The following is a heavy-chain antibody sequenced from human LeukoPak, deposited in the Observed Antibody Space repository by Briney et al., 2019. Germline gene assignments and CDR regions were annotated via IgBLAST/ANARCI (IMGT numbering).Heavy chain of an antibody. J-gene: IGHJ3*02. CDR3: ARRGGSGAFDI. Sequence: SETLSLTCTVSGGSVSSHYWSWIRQPPGKNPEWIGYLYYSGSANYNPSLKSRITISIDTSKNQFSLKLSSVTAADTAVYYCARRGGSGAFDIWGQGTMVTVSS. CDR1: GGSVSSHY. V-gene: IGHV4-59*08. CDR2: LYYSGSA. D-gene: IGHD3-10*01.